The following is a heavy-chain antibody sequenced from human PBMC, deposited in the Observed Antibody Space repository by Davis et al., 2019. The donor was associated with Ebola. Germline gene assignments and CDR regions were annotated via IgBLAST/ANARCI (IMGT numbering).Heavy chain of an antibody. CDR1: GFTFNGYA. V-gene: IGHV3-23*01. D-gene: IGHD3-3*01. Sequence: GGSLRLSCAASGFTFNGYAMSWVRQAPGKGLEWVSAISGSGGSTYYADSVKGRFTISRDNSKSTLYLQMNSLRAEDTAVYYCAGGDFWSGQFDYWGQGTLVTVSS. CDR2: ISGSGGST. J-gene: IGHJ4*02. CDR3: AGGDFWSGQFDY.